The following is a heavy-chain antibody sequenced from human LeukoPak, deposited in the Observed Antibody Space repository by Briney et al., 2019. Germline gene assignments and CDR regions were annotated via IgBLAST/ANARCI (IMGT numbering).Heavy chain of an antibody. CDR2: IYYCGST. CDR1: CGSLSSYF. Sequence: AEPLSLTCTLSCGSLSSYFWSWVRPPPGKGLEGMGYIYYCGSTNYNTSHKSRVTISVDTSKNQFYLQLSSVIAADTAVDYCARDRGYSSSWDRELYYYYMDYWGKGTPVTISS. J-gene: IGHJ6*03. D-gene: IGHD6-13*01. CDR3: ARDRGYSSSWDRELYYYYMDY. V-gene: IGHV4-59*12.